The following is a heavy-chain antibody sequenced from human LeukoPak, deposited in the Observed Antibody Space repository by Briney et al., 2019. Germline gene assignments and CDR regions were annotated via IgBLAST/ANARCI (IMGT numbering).Heavy chain of an antibody. CDR2: ISGSGGST. D-gene: IGHD5-18*01. J-gene: IGHJ4*02. Sequence: PGGSLRLSCAASGFTFSTYAMTWVRQAPGKGLEWVSTISGSGGSTYYADSVKGRFTISRDNSKNTLYLQMDSLGAEDTAVYYCAGGSSFGDYWGQGTLITVSS. CDR1: GFTFSTYA. CDR3: AGGSSFGDY. V-gene: IGHV3-23*01.